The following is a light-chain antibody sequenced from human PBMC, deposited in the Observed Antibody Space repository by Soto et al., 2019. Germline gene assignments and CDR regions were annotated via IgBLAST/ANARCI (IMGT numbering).Light chain of an antibody. Sequence: PGERVTLSCRASQSVSSSYLTWYQQKPGQAPRLLIYGASTRATSIPARFSGSGSGTDFTLTISRLEPEDFAVYYCQQYDNSPLTFGGGTKVDIK. CDR1: QSVSSSY. V-gene: IGKV3-20*01. CDR2: GAS. J-gene: IGKJ4*01. CDR3: QQYDNSPLT.